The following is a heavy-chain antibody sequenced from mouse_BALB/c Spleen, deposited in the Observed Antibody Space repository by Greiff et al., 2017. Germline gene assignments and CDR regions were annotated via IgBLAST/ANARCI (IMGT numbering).Heavy chain of an antibody. CDR1: GFAFSSYD. CDR3: ARHRTGTNFDY. CDR2: ISSGGGST. D-gene: IGHD4-1*01. J-gene: IGHJ2*01. Sequence: EVKVVESGGGLVKPGGSLKLSCAASGFAFSSYDMSWVRQTPEKRLEWVAYISSGGGSTYYPDTVKGRFTISRDNAKNTLYLQMSSLKSEDTAMYYCARHRTGTNFDYWGQGTTLTVSS. V-gene: IGHV5-12-1*01.